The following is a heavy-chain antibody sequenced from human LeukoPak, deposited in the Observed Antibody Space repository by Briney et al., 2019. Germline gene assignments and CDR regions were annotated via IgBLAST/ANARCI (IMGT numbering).Heavy chain of an antibody. V-gene: IGHV4-34*01. CDR1: GFTFSSY. CDR2: INHSGST. CDR3: ARRRSLYSYGFRDNYYMDV. J-gene: IGHJ6*03. D-gene: IGHD5-18*01. Sequence: GSLRLSCAASGFTFSSYWSWIRQPPGKGLEWIGEINHSGSTNYNPSLKSRVTISVDTSKNQFSLKLSSVTAADTAVYYCARRRSLYSYGFRDNYYMDVWGKGTTVTVSS.